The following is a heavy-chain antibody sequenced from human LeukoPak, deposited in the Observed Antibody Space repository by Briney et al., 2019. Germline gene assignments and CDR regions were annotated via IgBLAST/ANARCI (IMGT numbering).Heavy chain of an antibody. D-gene: IGHD3-3*01. J-gene: IGHJ6*02. Sequence: GGSLRLSCAASGFTFSHFWMSWVRQAPGKGLEWVAVISYDGSNKYYADSVKGRFTISRDNSKNTLYLQMNSLRAEDTAVYYCAKDGGYDFWSGYYTGYYYGMDVWGQGTTVTVSS. CDR3: AKDGGYDFWSGYYTGYYYGMDV. CDR2: ISYDGSNK. CDR1: GFTFSHFW. V-gene: IGHV3-30*18.